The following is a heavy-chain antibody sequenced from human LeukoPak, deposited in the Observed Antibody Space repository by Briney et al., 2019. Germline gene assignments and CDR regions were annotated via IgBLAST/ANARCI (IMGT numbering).Heavy chain of an antibody. CDR3: ARDSNGPAF. CDR2: IYSGGGT. D-gene: IGHD6-19*01. J-gene: IGHJ4*02. CDR1: GFTVSNSY. V-gene: IGHV3-53*01. Sequence: QSGGSLRLSCAVSGFTVSNSYMSWVRQAPGKGLEWVSVIYSGGGTFYSEFVKGRFTISRNYSKNTLYLQMNSLRADDTAVYYCARDSNGPAFWGQGTLVTVSS.